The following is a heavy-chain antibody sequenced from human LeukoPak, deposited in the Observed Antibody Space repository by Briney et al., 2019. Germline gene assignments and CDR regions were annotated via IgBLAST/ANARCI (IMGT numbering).Heavy chain of an antibody. J-gene: IGHJ4*02. V-gene: IGHV3-30*18. CDR2: ISYDGSNK. CDR3: AKESYGDYFFDY. CDR1: GFTFSSYG. Sequence: PGGSLRLSCAASGFTFSSYGMHWVRQAPGKGLEWVAVISYDGSNKYYADSVKGRFTISRDNSKNTLYLQMSSLRAEDTAVYYCAKESYGDYFFDYWGQGTLVTVSS. D-gene: IGHD4-17*01.